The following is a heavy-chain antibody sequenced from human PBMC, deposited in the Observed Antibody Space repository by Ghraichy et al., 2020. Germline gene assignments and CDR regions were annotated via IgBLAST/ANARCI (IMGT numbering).Heavy chain of an antibody. CDR2: IYYSGST. CDR1: GGSISSSSYY. V-gene: IGHV4-39*07. CDR3: AREGWSSSSI. J-gene: IGHJ4*02. Sequence: SETLSLTCTVSGGSISSSSYYWGWIRQPPGKGLEWIGSIYYSGSTYYNPSLKSRVTISVDTSKNQFSLKLSSVTAADTAVYYCAREGWSSSSIWGQGTLVTVSS. D-gene: IGHD6-6*01.